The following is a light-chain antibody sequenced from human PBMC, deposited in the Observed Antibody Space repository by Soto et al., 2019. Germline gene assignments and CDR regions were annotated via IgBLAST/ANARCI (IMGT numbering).Light chain of an antibody. J-gene: IGKJ4*01. Sequence: DIQMTQSPSTLSASVGDRVTITCWASQSTASWLAWYQQKPGKAPKLLIYKASTLESGVPSRFSASGSGTEFTLTISSLQPDDFATYYCQQYNSFPLTFGGGTKVEIK. V-gene: IGKV1-5*03. CDR2: KAS. CDR1: QSTASW. CDR3: QQYNSFPLT.